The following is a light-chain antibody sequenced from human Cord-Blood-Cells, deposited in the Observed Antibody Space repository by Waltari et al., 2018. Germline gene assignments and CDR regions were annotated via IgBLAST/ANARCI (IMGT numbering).Light chain of an antibody. CDR3: QQYGSSPPVYT. J-gene: IGKJ2*01. CDR2: GAS. V-gene: IGKV3-20*01. CDR1: QSVSSSY. Sequence: EIVLTQSPGTLSLSPGERATLSCRASQSVSSSYLAWYQQKPGQATRLLIYGASSRATGIPDRFSGSVSGTDFTLTISRLEPEDFAVYYCQQYGSSPPVYTFGQGTKLEFK.